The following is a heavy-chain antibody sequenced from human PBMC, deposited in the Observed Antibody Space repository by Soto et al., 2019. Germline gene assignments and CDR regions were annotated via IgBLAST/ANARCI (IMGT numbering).Heavy chain of an antibody. V-gene: IGHV1-69*13. CDR3: VSNGPFYGSGSYSEPFGY. D-gene: IGHD3-10*01. CDR2: IIPIFGTA. Sequence: GASVKVSCKASGGTFSSYAISWVRQAPGQGLEWMGGIIPIFGTANYAQKFQGRVTITADESTSTAYMELSSLRSEDTAVYYCVSNGPFYGSGSYSEPFGYWGQGTLVTVSS. CDR1: GGTFSSYA. J-gene: IGHJ4*02.